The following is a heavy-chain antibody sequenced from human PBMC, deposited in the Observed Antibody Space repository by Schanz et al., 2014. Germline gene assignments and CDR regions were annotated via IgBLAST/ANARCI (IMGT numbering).Heavy chain of an antibody. J-gene: IGHJ4*02. V-gene: IGHV3-23*01. D-gene: IGHD1-26*01. CDR2: FNDGGVNK. CDR1: GFSLDIFA. CDR3: ARGGSGSHYRLDY. Sequence: EVHLLESGGGLVEPGGSLRLSCATSGFSLDIFAVSWVRQAPGKGLEWVSSFNDGGVNKYYADSVKGRFTISSDNSKSTLYLQMSSLRAEDTAVYYCARGGSGSHYRLDYWGQGTLVTVSS.